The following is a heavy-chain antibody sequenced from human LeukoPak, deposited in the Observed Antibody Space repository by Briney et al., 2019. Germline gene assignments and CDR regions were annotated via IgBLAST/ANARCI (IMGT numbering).Heavy chain of an antibody. Sequence: ASVKVSCKASGGTFSSYAISWVRQATGQGLEWMGGIIPIFGTANYAQKFQGRVTITADESTSTAYMELSSLRSEDTAVYYCAREGTTTVTTLFNPPRQKCCYYYYGMDVWGQGTTVTVSS. CDR2: IIPIFGTA. J-gene: IGHJ6*02. CDR1: GGTFSSYA. V-gene: IGHV1-69*13. D-gene: IGHD4-17*01. CDR3: AREGTTTVTTLFNPPRQKCCYYYYGMDV.